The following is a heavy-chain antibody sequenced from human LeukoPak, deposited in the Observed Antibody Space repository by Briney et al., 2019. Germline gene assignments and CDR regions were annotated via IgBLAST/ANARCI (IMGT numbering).Heavy chain of an antibody. CDR1: GFTFSSYS. V-gene: IGHV3-21*01. J-gene: IGHJ4*02. CDR3: ARADYDSSGYIDY. D-gene: IGHD3-22*01. CDR2: ISSSRSYI. Sequence: GGSLRLSCVASGFTFSSYSMNWVRQAPGRGLEWVSSISSSRSYIYYADSVKGRFTISRDNAKNSLYLQMNSLRAEDTAVYYCARADYDSSGYIDYWGQGTLVTVSS.